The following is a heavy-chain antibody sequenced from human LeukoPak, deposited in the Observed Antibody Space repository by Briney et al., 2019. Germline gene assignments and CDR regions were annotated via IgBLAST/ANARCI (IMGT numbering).Heavy chain of an antibody. V-gene: IGHV4-31*03. CDR1: GGSISSGGYY. D-gene: IGHD3-10*01. CDR2: IYYSGST. CDR3: ARALSWGSGSFRRFGNWFDP. J-gene: IGHJ5*02. Sequence: SQTLSLTCTVSGGSISSGGYYWSWIRQHPGKGLEWIGYIYYSGSTYYNPSLKSRVTISVDTSKNQFSLKLSSVTAADTAVYYCARALSWGSGSFRRFGNWFDPWGQGTLVTVSS.